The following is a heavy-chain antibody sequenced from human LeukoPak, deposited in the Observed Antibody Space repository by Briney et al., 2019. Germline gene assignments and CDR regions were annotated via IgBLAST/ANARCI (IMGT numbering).Heavy chain of an antibody. V-gene: IGHV4-61*01. CDR3: ARQQIRGGIFGDFDY. CDR2: GHYSGST. D-gene: IGHD3-10*01. Sequence: SETLSLTCTVSGVSVSSNNFYWIWMPQPPGMGLEWIGWGHYSGSTKFNHSLNSRLTLSLATSKNQFPLKLNTVTAADTAIYYCARQQIRGGIFGDFDYWGPGSLVTVSS. J-gene: IGHJ4*02. CDR1: GVSVSSNNFY.